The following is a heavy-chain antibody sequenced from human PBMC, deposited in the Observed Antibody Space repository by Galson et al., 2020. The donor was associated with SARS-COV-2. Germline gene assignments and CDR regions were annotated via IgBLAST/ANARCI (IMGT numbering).Heavy chain of an antibody. V-gene: IGHV3-33*01. Sequence: GESLKISCAASGFTFSSYGMHWVRQAPGKGLEWVAVIWYDGSNKYYADSVKGRFTISRDNSKNTLYLQMNSLRAEDTAVYYCARDERFGDVLRDDWGQGTLVTVSS. CDR1: GFTFSSYG. CDR2: IWYDGSNK. D-gene: IGHD3-10*01. J-gene: IGHJ4*02. CDR3: ARDERFGDVLRDD.